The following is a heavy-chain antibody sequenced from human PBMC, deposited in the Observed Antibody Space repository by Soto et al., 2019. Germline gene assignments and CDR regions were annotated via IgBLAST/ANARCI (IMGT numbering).Heavy chain of an antibody. D-gene: IGHD2-15*01. J-gene: IGHJ5*01. CDR2: VSPSYGKT. Sequence: ASVKVSCKASNYTFINYGIGWVRQAPVQGLEWMGWVSPSYGKTYYAHKFQCRFTMTTDKSTVTDYTELRILPSDDTTVSYCASEGVPLAALPDTCFGSWGPGTRVTVSS. CDR3: ASEGVPLAALPDTCFGS. V-gene: IGHV1-18*04. CDR1: NYTFINYG.